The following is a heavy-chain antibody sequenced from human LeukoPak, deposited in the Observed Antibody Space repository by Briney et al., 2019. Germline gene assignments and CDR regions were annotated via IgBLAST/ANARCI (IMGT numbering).Heavy chain of an antibody. CDR1: GGSFSGYY. Sequence: PSETLSLTCAVYGGSFSGYYWSWIRQPPGKGLEWIGEINHSGSTNYNPSLKSRVTISVDTSKNQFSLKLSSVTAADMAVYYCASHGEYNWFDPWGQGTLVTVSS. D-gene: IGHD4-17*01. CDR3: ASHGEYNWFDP. J-gene: IGHJ5*02. CDR2: INHSGST. V-gene: IGHV4-34*01.